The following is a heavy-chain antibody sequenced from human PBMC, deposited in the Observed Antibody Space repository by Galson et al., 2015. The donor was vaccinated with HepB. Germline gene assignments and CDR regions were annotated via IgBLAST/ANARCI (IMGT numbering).Heavy chain of an antibody. CDR2: IIPIFGTA. J-gene: IGHJ6*02. V-gene: IGHV1-69*13. Sequence: VKVSCKASGGTFSSYAISWVRQAPGQGLEWMGGIIPIFGTANYAQKFQGRVTITADESTSTAYMELSSLGSEDTAVYYCARDISGYYGMDVWGQGTTVTVSS. CDR1: GGTFSSYA. D-gene: IGHD3-9*01. CDR3: ARDISGYYGMDV.